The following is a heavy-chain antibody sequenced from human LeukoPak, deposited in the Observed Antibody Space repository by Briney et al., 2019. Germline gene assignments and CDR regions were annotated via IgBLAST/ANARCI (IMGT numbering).Heavy chain of an antibody. CDR3: ARAQASITIFGVVIKPRGYYYYMDV. D-gene: IGHD3-3*01. J-gene: IGHJ6*03. V-gene: IGHV4-34*01. CDR1: GGSFSGYY. Sequence: PSETLSPTCAVYGGSFSGYYWSWIRQPPGKGLKWIGEINHSGSTNYNPSLKSRVTISVDTSKNQFSLKLSSVTAADTAVYYCARAQASITIFGVVIKPRGYYYYMDVWGKGTTVTVSS. CDR2: INHSGST.